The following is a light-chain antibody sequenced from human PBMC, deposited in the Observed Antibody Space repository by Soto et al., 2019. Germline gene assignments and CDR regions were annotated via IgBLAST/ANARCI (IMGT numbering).Light chain of an antibody. CDR1: SSNIGSNY. CDR2: TNI. Sequence: QSVLTQPPSASGTPGQRVTISCSGSSSNIGSNYVYWYQQLPVTAPKLLIYTNIQRPSGVPDRFSGSKSGTSASLAISGLRSEDEADYYCAAWDDSLSGAVFGGGTQLTVL. CDR3: AAWDDSLSGAV. J-gene: IGLJ7*01. V-gene: IGLV1-47*01.